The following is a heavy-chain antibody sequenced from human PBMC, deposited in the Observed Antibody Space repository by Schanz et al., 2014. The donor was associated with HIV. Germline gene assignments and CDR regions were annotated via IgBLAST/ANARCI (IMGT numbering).Heavy chain of an antibody. CDR3: ARDWRPNYDFWSGSIGVIGMDV. J-gene: IGHJ6*02. CDR1: GFTFNTYA. CDR2: IWYDGSNK. Sequence: VQMLESGGGLAQPGGSLRLSCEASGFTFNTYAMAWVRQAPGKGLEWVAVIWYDGSNKYYADSVKGRFTISRDNSKNTLYLQMNSLRAEDTAVYYCARDWRPNYDFWSGSIGVIGMDVWGQGTTVTVSS. D-gene: IGHD3-3*01. V-gene: IGHV3-33*08.